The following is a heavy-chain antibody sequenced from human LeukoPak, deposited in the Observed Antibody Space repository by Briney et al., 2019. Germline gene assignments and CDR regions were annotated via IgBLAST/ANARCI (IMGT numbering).Heavy chain of an antibody. J-gene: IGHJ5*02. CDR3: ARGEWFGELLQGGWFDP. CDR2: TNPNSGGT. Sequence: GASVKVSCKASGYTFTGYYMHWVRQAPGQGLEWMGWTNPNSGGTNYEQKFQGRVTMTRDTSISTAYLELSRLRSDDTAVDYCARGEWFGELLQGGWFDPWGQGTLVTVSS. CDR1: GYTFTGYY. V-gene: IGHV1-2*02. D-gene: IGHD3-10*01.